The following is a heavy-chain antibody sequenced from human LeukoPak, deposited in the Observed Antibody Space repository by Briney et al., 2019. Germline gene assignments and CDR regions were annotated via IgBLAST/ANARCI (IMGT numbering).Heavy chain of an antibody. D-gene: IGHD6-13*01. CDR3: ARDLYIAAAGTGSYYYYGMDV. V-gene: IGHV4-59*13. Sequence: LETLSLTCTVSGGSISSYYWSWIRQPPGKGLEWIGYIYYSGSTNYNPSLKSRVTISVDTSKNQFSLKLSSVTAADTAVYYCARDLYIAAAGTGSYYYYGMDVWGQGTTVTVSS. J-gene: IGHJ6*02. CDR1: GGSISSYY. CDR2: IYYSGST.